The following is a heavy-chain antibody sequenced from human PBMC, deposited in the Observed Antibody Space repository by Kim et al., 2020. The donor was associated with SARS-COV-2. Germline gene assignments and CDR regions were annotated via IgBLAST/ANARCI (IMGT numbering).Heavy chain of an antibody. V-gene: IGHV3-9*01. D-gene: IGHD3-9*01. Sequence: GGSLRLSCSASGFTFNDYAMHWVRQAPGKGLEWVTGLYWNGGGIVYADSVRGRFSVSRDNAEKSVYLQMHSLRVEATAIYYCGKDIDKILTANIVNWGQG. CDR2: LYWNGGGI. CDR3: GKDIDKILTANIVN. J-gene: IGHJ1*01. CDR1: GFTFNDYA.